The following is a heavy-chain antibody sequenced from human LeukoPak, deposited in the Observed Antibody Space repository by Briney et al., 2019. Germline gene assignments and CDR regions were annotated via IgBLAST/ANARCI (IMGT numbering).Heavy chain of an antibody. V-gene: IGHV4-4*07. CDR2: IYIRGST. D-gene: IGHD6-13*01. J-gene: IGHJ4*02. CDR3: AREVVAAAGTVDY. CDR1: GVSISSYY. Sequence: SETLSLTCTVSGVSISSYYWSWIRQPAGKGLEWIGRIYIRGSTNHNPSLKSRVTMSVDTSKNQFSLKLSSVTAADTAVYYCAREVVAAAGTVDYWGQGTLVTVSS.